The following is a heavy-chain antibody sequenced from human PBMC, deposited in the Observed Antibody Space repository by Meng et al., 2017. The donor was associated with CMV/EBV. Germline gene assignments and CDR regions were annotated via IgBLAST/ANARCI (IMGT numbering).Heavy chain of an antibody. V-gene: IGHV4-59*01. CDR3: ARDRSGGYYHY. J-gene: IGHJ4*02. Sequence: SETLSLTCTVSGGSISSYYWSWIRQPPGKGLEWIGYIYYSGSTNYNPSLKSRVTISVDTSKNQFSLKLSSVTAADTAVYYCARDRSGGYYHYWGQGTLVTVSS. CDR2: IYYSGST. D-gene: IGHD3-22*01. CDR1: GGSISSYY.